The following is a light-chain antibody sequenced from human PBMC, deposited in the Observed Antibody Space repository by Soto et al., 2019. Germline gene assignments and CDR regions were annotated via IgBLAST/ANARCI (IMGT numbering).Light chain of an antibody. Sequence: DVVMTQSTLSLPVSLGQPASISCRSSQSLVYSDGNTYLNWFHQRPGQSPRRLIYQVSKRDSGVPDRFSGSGSGTGFTLKISSVEAEDVGVYYCLQGTHWPWTFGQGTKVEVK. CDR2: QVS. CDR3: LQGTHWPWT. CDR1: QSLVYSDGNTY. J-gene: IGKJ1*01. V-gene: IGKV2-30*01.